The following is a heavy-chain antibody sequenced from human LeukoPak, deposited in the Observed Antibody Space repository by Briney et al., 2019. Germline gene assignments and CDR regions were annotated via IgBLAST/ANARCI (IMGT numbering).Heavy chain of an antibody. J-gene: IGHJ4*02. D-gene: IGHD4-17*01. CDR1: GFMFSTYA. Sequence: AGGSLRLSCAASGFMFSTYAMTWVRQAPGKGLEWVSSISGSGEFTDYADSVKGRFTISRDNPENTVYLQMSSLRVDDTATYFCAKVGYGDLDHWGQGVLVPVSS. CDR3: AKVGYGDLDH. V-gene: IGHV3-23*01. CDR2: ISGSGEFT.